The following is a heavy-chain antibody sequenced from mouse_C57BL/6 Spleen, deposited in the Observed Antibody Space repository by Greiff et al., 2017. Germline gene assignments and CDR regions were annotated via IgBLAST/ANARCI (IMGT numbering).Heavy chain of an antibody. J-gene: IGHJ1*03. CDR3: ARTLNSYDDDLNWYFDV. Sequence: VQLQQSGAELVKPGASVKISCKASGYTFTDYYINWVKQRPGQGLEWIGKIGPGSGSTYYNEKFKGKATLTADKSSSTAYMQLSSLTSEDSAVYFCARTLNSYDDDLNWYFDVWGTGTTVTVSS. D-gene: IGHD2-4*01. CDR2: IGPGSGST. V-gene: IGHV1-77*01. CDR1: GYTFTDYY.